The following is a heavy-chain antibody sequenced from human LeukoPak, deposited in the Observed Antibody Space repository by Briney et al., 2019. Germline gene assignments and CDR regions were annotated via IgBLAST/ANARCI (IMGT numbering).Heavy chain of an antibody. CDR2: IWYDGSNK. Sequence: GGSLRLSCAASGFTFSSYGMHWVRQAPGKGLEWVAVIWYDGSNKYYADSVKGRFTISRDNSKNTLYLQMNSLRAEDTAVYYCAKDSRSADRPWYFDLWGRGTLVTVSS. CDR3: AKDSRSADRPWYFDL. D-gene: IGHD3-3*01. J-gene: IGHJ2*01. V-gene: IGHV3-33*06. CDR1: GFTFSSYG.